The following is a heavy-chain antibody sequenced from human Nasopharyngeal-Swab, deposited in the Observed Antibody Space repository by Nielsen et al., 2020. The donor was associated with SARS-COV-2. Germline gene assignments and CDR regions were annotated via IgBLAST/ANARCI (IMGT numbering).Heavy chain of an antibody. CDR3: ARGPSYRWRGVMGLGETHRRYYFDY. CDR2: INHSGST. D-gene: IGHD5-24*01. V-gene: IGHV4-34*01. J-gene: IGHJ4*02. Sequence: PGKGLEWIGEINHSGSTNYNPSLKSRVTISVDTSKNQFSLKLSSVTAADTAVYYCARGPSYRWRGVMGLGETHRRYYFDYWGQGTLVTVSS.